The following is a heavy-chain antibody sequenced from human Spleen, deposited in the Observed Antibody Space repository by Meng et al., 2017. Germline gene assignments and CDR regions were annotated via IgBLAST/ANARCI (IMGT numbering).Heavy chain of an antibody. CDR3: ARAYDWGFFDL. V-gene: IGHV4-34*01. J-gene: IGHJ2*01. CDR1: GGSFSGYY. CDR2: INHSRGT. Sequence: QVLLQQWGAGLLKPSETLSLTCAVYGGSFSGYYWSWIRQPPGKGLEWIGEINHSRGTTYDPSLKTRVTISVDTSKNQFSLGLTSVTAADTAVYYCARAYDWGFFDLWGRGTLVTVSS. D-gene: IGHD3-10*02.